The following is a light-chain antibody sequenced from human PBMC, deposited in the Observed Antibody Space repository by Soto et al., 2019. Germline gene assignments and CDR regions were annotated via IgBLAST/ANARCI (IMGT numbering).Light chain of an antibody. CDR3: QQFDNLPFT. V-gene: IGKV1-33*01. CDR2: SAS. J-gene: IGKJ3*01. Sequence: DIQMTQSPSSLSASVGDRVTITCQASQDIRYYLNWYQQKPGRDPKLLIYSASSLQSGVPSRFSGGGSGTDFTFTISSLQPEDFATYYCQQFDNLPFTFCPGTKVDFK. CDR1: QDIRYY.